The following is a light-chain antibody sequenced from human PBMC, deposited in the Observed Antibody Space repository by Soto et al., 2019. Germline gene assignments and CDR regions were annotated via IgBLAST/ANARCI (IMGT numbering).Light chain of an antibody. CDR1: EKVASNY. V-gene: IGKV3-20*01. CDR2: DAS. Sequence: IVLTQSPGTLSLSPGERATLSCRASEKVASNYLAWYQQKPGQPPRLLIFDASSRATDIPDRFSGSGSGTDFTLIISRLEPEDFAVYHCQQYAISPWTFGQGTKVEVK. J-gene: IGKJ1*01. CDR3: QQYAISPWT.